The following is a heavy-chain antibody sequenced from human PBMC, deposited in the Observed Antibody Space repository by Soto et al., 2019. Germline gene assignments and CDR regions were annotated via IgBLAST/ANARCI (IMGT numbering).Heavy chain of an antibody. V-gene: IGHV4-59*08. Sequence: SETLSLTCTVSGGSISSYYWSWIRQPPGKGLEWIGYIYYSGSTNYNPSLKSRVTISVDTSKNQFSLKLSSVTAADTAVYYCARRGPYYYGSGSYYKENAFDICGEGTMVTVSS. D-gene: IGHD3-10*01. J-gene: IGHJ3*02. CDR2: IYYSGST. CDR1: GGSISSYY. CDR3: ARRGPYYYGSGSYYKENAFDI.